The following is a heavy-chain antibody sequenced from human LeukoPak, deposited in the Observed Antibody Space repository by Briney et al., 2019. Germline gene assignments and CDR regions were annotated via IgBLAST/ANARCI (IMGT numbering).Heavy chain of an antibody. CDR1: GHIFRDSW. CDR3: ATDWFGAVNS. D-gene: IGHD3-16*01. Sequence: PGGFLRLSCAASAAFGHIFRDSWMHWVRQAPGKGLVWVSLIKSDGSGTIYADSVKGRFTISRDNAKNTLYLQMNSLRAEDTAVYFCATDWFGAVNSWGQGTLVTVSS. V-gene: IGHV3-74*01. J-gene: IGHJ4*02. CDR2: IKSDGSGT.